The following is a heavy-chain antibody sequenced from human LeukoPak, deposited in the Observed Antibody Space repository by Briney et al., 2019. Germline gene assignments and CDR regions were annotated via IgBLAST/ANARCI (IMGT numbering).Heavy chain of an antibody. CDR3: AKARRFLEGFPQGAFDI. CDR1: GGSISSFY. CDR2: IYTSGST. Sequence: PSQTLSLTCTVSGGSISSFYWSWIRQPAGKGLEWIGRIYTSGSTNYNPSLKSRVTISVDRSKNQFSLKLSSVTAADTAVYYFAKARRFLEGFPQGAFDILGRGTMVTVSS. D-gene: IGHD3-3*01. J-gene: IGHJ3*02. V-gene: IGHV4-4*07.